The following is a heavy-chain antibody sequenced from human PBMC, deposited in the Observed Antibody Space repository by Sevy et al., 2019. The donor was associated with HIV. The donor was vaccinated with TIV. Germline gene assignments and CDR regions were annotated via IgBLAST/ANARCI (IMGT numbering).Heavy chain of an antibody. CDR1: GFTFSNYN. Sequence: GGSLRLSCAASGFTFSNYNMNRVRQAPGKGLEWVSSITSSRDYMYDADSVKGRFTISRDNAKNSLYLQMNSLRAEDTAVYYCARDRRTLNFYASSGYNYYFDYWGQGTLVTVSS. V-gene: IGHV3-21*01. J-gene: IGHJ4*02. CDR3: ARDRRTLNFYASSGYNYYFDY. CDR2: ITSSRDYM. D-gene: IGHD3-22*01.